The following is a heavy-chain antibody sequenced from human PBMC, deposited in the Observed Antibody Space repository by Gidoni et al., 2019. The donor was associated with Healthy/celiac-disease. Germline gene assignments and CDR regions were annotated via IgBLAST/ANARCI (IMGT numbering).Heavy chain of an antibody. Sequence: EVQLVESGGGLVKPGGSLRLSCAASGFPFSNAWMSWVRQAPGKGLEWVGRIKSKTDGGTTDYAAPVKGRFTISRDDSKNTLYLQMNSLKTEDTAVYYCTTGPGYYDSSGYYYATNFWGQGTLVTVSS. CDR2: IKSKTDGGTT. D-gene: IGHD3-22*01. J-gene: IGHJ4*02. CDR1: GFPFSNAW. V-gene: IGHV3-15*01. CDR3: TTGPGYYDSSGYYYATNF.